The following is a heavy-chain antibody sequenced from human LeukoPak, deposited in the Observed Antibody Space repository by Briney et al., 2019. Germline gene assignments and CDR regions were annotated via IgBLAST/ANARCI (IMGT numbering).Heavy chain of an antibody. Sequence: AETLSLTCAVYGESFSGYYWTWIRQPPGKGLEWIGEINHSGSTKYNPSLKSRVTILLDKSKNQFSLKLSSVTAADTAVYYCARSGELLRSFDPWGQGTLVTVSS. CDR3: ARSGELLRSFDP. CDR2: INHSGST. D-gene: IGHD2-15*01. CDR1: GESFSGYY. V-gene: IGHV4-34*01. J-gene: IGHJ5*02.